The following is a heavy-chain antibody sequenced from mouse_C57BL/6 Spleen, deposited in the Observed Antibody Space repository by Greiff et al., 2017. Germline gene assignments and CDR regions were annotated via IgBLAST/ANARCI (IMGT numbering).Heavy chain of an antibody. CDR2: IDPANGNT. D-gene: IGHD1-1*01. J-gene: IGHJ4*01. CDR3: ARRNYYGSSLGDYAMDY. V-gene: IGHV14-3*01. CDR1: GFNIKNTY. Sequence: EVQLQQSVAELVRPGASVKLSCTASGFNIKNTYMHWVKQRPEQGLEWLGRIDPANGNTKYAPKFQGKATITADTSSNTAYLQLSSLTSEDTAIYYCARRNYYGSSLGDYAMDYWGQGTSVTVSS.